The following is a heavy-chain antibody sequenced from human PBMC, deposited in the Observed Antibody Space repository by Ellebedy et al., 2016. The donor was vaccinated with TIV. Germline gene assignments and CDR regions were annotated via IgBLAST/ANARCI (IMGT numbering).Heavy chain of an antibody. CDR3: ARDKAMAGSDY. D-gene: IGHD6-19*01. CDR1: RYTFTNYY. V-gene: IGHV1-46*01. CDR2: INPSHGST. Sequence: ASVKVSXKASRYTFTNYYIHWARQAPGQGLEWMGIINPSHGSTSYAQKFQGRVTMTTDTSTSTVYMELSSLKSEDTAMYYCARDKAMAGSDYWGQGTLVTVSS. J-gene: IGHJ4*02.